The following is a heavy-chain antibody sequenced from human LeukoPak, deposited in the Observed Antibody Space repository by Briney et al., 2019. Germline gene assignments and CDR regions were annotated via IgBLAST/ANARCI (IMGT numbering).Heavy chain of an antibody. V-gene: IGHV1-18*01. J-gene: IGHJ4*02. CDR3: ARDRGSGSYYDY. D-gene: IGHD1-26*01. CDR2: ISAYNGNT. Sequence: ASVKVSCKASGYTFTSYGISWVRQAPGQGLASMGWISAYNGNTNYAQKLQGRVTMTTDTSTSTAYMELRSLRSDDTAVYYCARDRGSGSYYDYWGQGTLVTVSS. CDR1: GYTFTSYG.